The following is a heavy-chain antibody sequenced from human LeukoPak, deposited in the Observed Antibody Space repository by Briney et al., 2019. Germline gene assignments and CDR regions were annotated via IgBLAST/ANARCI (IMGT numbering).Heavy chain of an antibody. Sequence: GGSLRLSCAASGFTFDDYGMSWVRQAPGKGLEWVSGINWNGGSTVYADSVKGRFTISRDNAKNSLYLQMNSLRAEDTVLYYCARFCSSTSCYYYFDYWGQGTLVTVSS. V-gene: IGHV3-20*04. J-gene: IGHJ4*02. CDR1: GFTFDDYG. CDR3: ARFCSSTSCYYYFDY. D-gene: IGHD2-2*01. CDR2: INWNGGST.